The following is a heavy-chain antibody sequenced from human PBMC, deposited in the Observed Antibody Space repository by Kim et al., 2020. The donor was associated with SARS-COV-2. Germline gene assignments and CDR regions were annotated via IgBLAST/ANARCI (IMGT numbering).Heavy chain of an antibody. D-gene: IGHD3-16*01. CDR3: ARAAGDLGYYYYYMDV. Sequence: SLKRRVTISVDTSKTQFSLKLSAVTAADTAVYYCARAAGDLGYYYYYMDVWGKGTTVTVSS. J-gene: IGHJ6*03. V-gene: IGHV4-4*08.